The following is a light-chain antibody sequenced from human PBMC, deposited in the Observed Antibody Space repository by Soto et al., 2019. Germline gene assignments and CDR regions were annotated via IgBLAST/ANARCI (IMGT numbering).Light chain of an antibody. V-gene: IGKV3-15*01. CDR1: QSVRSD. J-gene: IGKJ2*01. Sequence: EIVMTQSPATLSVSPGERATLSCRATQSVRSDLAWYQQKPGQAPRLLIYGASTRATGIQASFSGSGSGTDFTLTISSLQSEDFAVYYCLQYNSWPFTFVQGTKLEV. CDR2: GAS. CDR3: LQYNSWPFT.